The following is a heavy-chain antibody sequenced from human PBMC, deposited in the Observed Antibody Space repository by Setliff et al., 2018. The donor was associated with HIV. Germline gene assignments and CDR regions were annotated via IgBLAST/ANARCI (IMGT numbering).Heavy chain of an antibody. CDR3: AKTQTVITVHWPFDS. J-gene: IGHJ4*02. CDR1: GFTFSSYG. Sequence: GGSLRLSCAASGFTFSSYGIHWVRQAPGKGLEWVAFIRYTGSGDITYYRESVKGRFTVSRDNSNNTVYLQMNSLRAEDTAMYYCAKTQTVITVHWPFDSWGQGTPGHRLL. D-gene: IGHD4-4*01. V-gene: IGHV3-30*02. CDR2: IRYTGSGDIT.